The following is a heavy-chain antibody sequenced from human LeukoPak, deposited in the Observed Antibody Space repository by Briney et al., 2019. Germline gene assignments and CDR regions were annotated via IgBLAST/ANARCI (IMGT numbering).Heavy chain of an antibody. CDR3: VKDRGVIIAAYYFDY. CDR1: GFTFSSYA. V-gene: IGHV3-64D*06. D-gene: IGHD3-10*01. J-gene: IGHJ4*02. Sequence: GGSLRLSCSASGFTFSSYAMHWVRQAPGKGLEYVSAISSNGGSTYYADSVKGRFTISRDNSKNTLYLQMSSLRAEDAAVYYCVKDRGVIIAAYYFDYWDQGTLVTVSS. CDR2: ISSNGGST.